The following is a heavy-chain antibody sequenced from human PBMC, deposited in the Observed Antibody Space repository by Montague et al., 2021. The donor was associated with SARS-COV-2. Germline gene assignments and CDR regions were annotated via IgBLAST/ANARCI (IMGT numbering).Heavy chain of an antibody. D-gene: IGHD5-12*01. V-gene: IGHV4-39*07. CDR1: GGSIRSSNYF. Sequence: SETLSLTCTVSGGSIRSSNYFWGWIRQPPGKGLEWIGSINFGGGTYYNPSLKSRVTISVDTSKNQFSLKLTSVTAADAAVYLCARDVGKGLTGYETEGGFDSWGQGTLVSVSA. J-gene: IGHJ4*02. CDR3: ARDVGKGLTGYETEGGFDS. CDR2: INFGGGT.